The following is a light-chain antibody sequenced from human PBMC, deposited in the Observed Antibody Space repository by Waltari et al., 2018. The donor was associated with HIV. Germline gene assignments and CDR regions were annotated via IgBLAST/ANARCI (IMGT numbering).Light chain of an antibody. CDR3: QQYYSTPFT. CDR2: WAS. J-gene: IGKJ3*01. CDR1: QSVLYNSNNKNY. Sequence: DIVMTQSPDSLAVSLGERATINCKSSQSVLYNSNNKNYLAWYQQKPGQPPKLLIYWASTRECGVPDRFSGSGSGTDFTLTISSLQAEDVAVYYCQQYYSTPFTFGPGTKVDIK. V-gene: IGKV4-1*01.